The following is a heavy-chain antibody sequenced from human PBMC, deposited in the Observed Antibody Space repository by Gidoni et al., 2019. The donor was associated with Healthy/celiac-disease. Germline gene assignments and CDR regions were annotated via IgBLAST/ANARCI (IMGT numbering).Heavy chain of an antibody. V-gene: IGHV4-34*01. Sequence: QVQLQQWGAGLLKPSETLSLTCAVYGGSFSGYYWSWIRQPPGKGLEWIGEINHSGSTNYNPSLKSRVTISVDTSKNQFSLKLSSVTAADTAVYYCARGGSKGGYCSSTSCYRSWFDPWGQGTLVTVSS. CDR1: GGSFSGYY. D-gene: IGHD2-2*01. CDR3: ARGGSKGGYCSSTSCYRSWFDP. J-gene: IGHJ5*02. CDR2: INHSGST.